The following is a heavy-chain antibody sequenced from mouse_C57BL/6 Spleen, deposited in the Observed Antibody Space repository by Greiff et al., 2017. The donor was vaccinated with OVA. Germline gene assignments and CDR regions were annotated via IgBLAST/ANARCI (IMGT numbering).Heavy chain of an antibody. Sequence: QVQLQQPGAELVRPGSSVKLSCKASGYTFTSYWMHWVKQRPIQGLEWIGNIDPSDSETHYNQKFKDKATLTVDKSSSTAYMQLSRLTSEDSAVYYCARVEWAYYGAMYYRGQGTSVTVAS. CDR1: GYTFTSYW. CDR3: ARVEWAYYGAMYY. D-gene: IGHD1-1*01. V-gene: IGHV1-52*01. CDR2: IDPSDSET. J-gene: IGHJ4*01.